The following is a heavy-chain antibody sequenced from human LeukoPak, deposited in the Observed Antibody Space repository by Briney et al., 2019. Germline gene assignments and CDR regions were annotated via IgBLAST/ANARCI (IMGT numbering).Heavy chain of an antibody. CDR3: ARVRAIVANGTFDY. D-gene: IGHD5-12*01. V-gene: IGHV3-66*01. CDR2: IYSGDRT. Sequence: PGGSLRLSCAASGFTVSSNYMSWVRQAPGKGLEWVSVIYSGDRTYYADSVKGRFTISRDNSKNTLYLQMNSLRAEDTAVYYCARVRAIVANGTFDYWGQGSLVTVSS. CDR1: GFTVSSNY. J-gene: IGHJ4*02.